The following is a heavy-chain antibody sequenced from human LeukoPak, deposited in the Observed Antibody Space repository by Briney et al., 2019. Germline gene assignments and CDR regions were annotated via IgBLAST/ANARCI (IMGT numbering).Heavy chain of an antibody. CDR3: ARVVPYYYDSSGYERTYYFDY. Sequence: TSETLSLTCTVSGGSISSYYWSWIRQPTGKGLEWIGYIYYSGSTNYNPSFKSRVTISVDTSKNQFSLKLSSVTAADTAVYYCARVVPYYYDSSGYERTYYFDYWGQGTLVTVSS. CDR2: IYYSGST. V-gene: IGHV4-59*01. J-gene: IGHJ4*02. D-gene: IGHD3-22*01. CDR1: GGSISSYY.